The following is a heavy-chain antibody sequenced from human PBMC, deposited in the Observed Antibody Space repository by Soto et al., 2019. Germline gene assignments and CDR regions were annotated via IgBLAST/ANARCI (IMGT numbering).Heavy chain of an antibody. CDR2: MNPNSGNT. V-gene: IGHV1-8*01. Sequence: ASVKVSCKASGYTFTSYDINWVRQATGQGLEWMGWMNPNSGNTGYAQKFQGRVTMTRNTSISTAYMELSSLRSEDTAVYYCARALRYSSGWYEGSQGGVYYYYGMDVWGQGTTVTVSS. D-gene: IGHD6-19*01. J-gene: IGHJ6*02. CDR1: GYTFTSYD. CDR3: ARALRYSSGWYEGSQGGVYYYYGMDV.